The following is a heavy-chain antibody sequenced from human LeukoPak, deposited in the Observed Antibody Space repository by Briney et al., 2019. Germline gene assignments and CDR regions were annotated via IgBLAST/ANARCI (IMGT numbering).Heavy chain of an antibody. Sequence: SETLSLTCTVSGGSISSSSDHWGWIRQPPGKGLEWIGAIYYSGSTYYNPSLKSRVTISVDTSKNQFSLKLSSVTAADTAVYYCARGRTPSTNYYDSSGYDIWGQGTMVTVSS. CDR3: ARGRTPSTNYYDSSGYDI. V-gene: IGHV4-39*07. D-gene: IGHD3-22*01. CDR2: IYYSGST. CDR1: GGSISSSSDH. J-gene: IGHJ3*02.